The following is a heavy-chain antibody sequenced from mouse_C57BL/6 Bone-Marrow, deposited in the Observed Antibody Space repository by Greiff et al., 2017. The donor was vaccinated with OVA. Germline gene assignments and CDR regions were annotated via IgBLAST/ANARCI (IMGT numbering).Heavy chain of an antibody. CDR2: INPNNGGT. CDR1: GYTFTDYY. Sequence: EVQLQQSGPELVKPGASVKISCKASGYTFTDYYMNWVKQSHGKSLEWIGDINPNNGGTSYNQKFKGKATLTVDKSSSTDYMELRSLTSEDSAVYYCARRYYGGFAYWGQGTLVTVSA. CDR3: ARRYYGGFAY. J-gene: IGHJ3*01. D-gene: IGHD1-1*01. V-gene: IGHV1-26*01.